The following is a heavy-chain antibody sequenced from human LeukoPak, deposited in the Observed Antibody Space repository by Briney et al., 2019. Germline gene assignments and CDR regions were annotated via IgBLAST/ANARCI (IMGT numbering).Heavy chain of an antibody. CDR1: GFTFSSYA. CDR3: ARNSSGLPNF. D-gene: IGHD6-19*01. CDR2: ISYDGSNK. V-gene: IGHV3-30-3*01. J-gene: IGHJ4*02. Sequence: GGSLRLSCAASGFTFSSYAMHWVRQAPGKGLEWVAVISYDGSNKYYADSVKGRFTISRDNSKNTLYLQMNSLRAEDTAVYYCARNSSGLPNFWGQGTLVTVSS.